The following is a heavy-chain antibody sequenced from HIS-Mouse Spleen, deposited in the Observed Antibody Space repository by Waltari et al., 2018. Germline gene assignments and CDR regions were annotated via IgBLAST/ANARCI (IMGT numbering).Heavy chain of an antibody. D-gene: IGHD3-10*01. V-gene: IGHV4-34*01. Sequence: QVQLQQWGAGLLKPSETLSLTCAVYGGSFSGYYWSWIRQPPGKGLEWIGEINHSGSTTYNPSLKSRVTISLDPTKNQFSLKLSSVTAADTAVYYCARRGGWYFDYWGQGTLVTVSS. CDR3: ARRGGWYFDY. J-gene: IGHJ4*02. CDR1: GGSFSGYY. CDR2: INHSGST.